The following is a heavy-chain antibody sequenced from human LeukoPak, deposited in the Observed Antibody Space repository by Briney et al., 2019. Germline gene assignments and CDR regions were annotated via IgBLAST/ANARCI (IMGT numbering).Heavy chain of an antibody. CDR2: IYYSGST. Sequence: SETLSLTCTVSGGSISTYYWSWIRQPPGKGLEWIGYIYYSGSTNYNHSLKSRVTMSVDTSKNQFSLKLSSVTAADTAVYYCARSELLWFGRVNSGFDYWGQGTLVTVSS. D-gene: IGHD3-10*01. CDR3: ARSELLWFGRVNSGFDY. V-gene: IGHV4-59*01. CDR1: GGSISTYY. J-gene: IGHJ4*02.